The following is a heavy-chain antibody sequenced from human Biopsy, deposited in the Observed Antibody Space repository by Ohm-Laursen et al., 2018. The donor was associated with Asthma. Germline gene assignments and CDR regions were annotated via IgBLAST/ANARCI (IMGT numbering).Heavy chain of an antibody. CDR1: GYTFINYA. Sequence: ASMKVSCKASGYTFINYAIHWVRQAPGHSLEWMGWINAANGNTKYSQKFQGRLTISRDTSASTAYMDLSSLRSEDTAVYYCARTYFDFLTGQVHDAFAMWGQGTMVTVSS. J-gene: IGHJ3*02. D-gene: IGHD3-9*01. V-gene: IGHV1-3*01. CDR2: INAANGNT. CDR3: ARTYFDFLTGQVHDAFAM.